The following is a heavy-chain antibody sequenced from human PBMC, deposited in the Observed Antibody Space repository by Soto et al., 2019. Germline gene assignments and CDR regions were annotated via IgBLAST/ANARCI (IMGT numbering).Heavy chain of an antibody. V-gene: IGHV1-2*04. CDR2: INPNSGGT. D-gene: IGHD3-3*01. J-gene: IGHJ4*02. CDR3: ARDPANTSGGVARLFDY. CDR1: GYTFTGYY. Sequence: GASVKVSCKASGYTFTGYYMHWVRQAPGQGLEWMGWINPNSGGTNYAQKFQGWVTMTRDTSISTAYMELSRLRSDDTAVYYCARDPANTSGGVARLFDYWGQGTLVTVSS.